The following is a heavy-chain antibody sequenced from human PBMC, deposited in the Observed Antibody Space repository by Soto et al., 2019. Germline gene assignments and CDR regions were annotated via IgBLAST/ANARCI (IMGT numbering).Heavy chain of an antibody. D-gene: IGHD2-2*01. CDR3: ARQDCSSTSCYSYYYYGMDV. V-gene: IGHV4-30-4*01. CDR1: GGSISSGDYY. CDR2: IYYSGST. J-gene: IGHJ6*02. Sequence: NPSETLSLTCTVSGGSISSGDYYWSWIRQPPGKGLEWIGYIYYSGSTYYNPSLKSRVTISVDTSKNQFSLKLSSVTAADTAVYYCARQDCSSTSCYSYYYYGMDVWGQGTTVTVSS.